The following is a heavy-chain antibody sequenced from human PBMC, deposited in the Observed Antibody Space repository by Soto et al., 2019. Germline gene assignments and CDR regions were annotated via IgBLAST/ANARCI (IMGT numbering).Heavy chain of an antibody. Sequence: QVQLVQSGAEVKKPGSSVKVSCKASGGTFSSYAISWVRQAPGQGLEWMGGIIPIFGTANYAQKCQGRVTITSDESPSTAYMELSSLISEDTAVYYCARGARVLRYFDWSHPNWFDPWGQGTLVTVSS. D-gene: IGHD3-9*01. CDR2: IIPIFGTA. J-gene: IGHJ5*02. CDR1: GGTFSSYA. V-gene: IGHV1-69*01. CDR3: ARGARVLRYFDWSHPNWFDP.